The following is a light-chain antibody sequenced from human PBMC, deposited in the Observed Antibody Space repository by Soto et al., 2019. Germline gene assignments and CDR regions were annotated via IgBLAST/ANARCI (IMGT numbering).Light chain of an antibody. Sequence: DIQMTQSPSTLSASVGDRVTITCRASQSISSWLAWYQQKPGKAPKLLIYDASSLESGLPSRCSGSGSGTEFTLTISSLQPDDFATYYCQQYNSYAFTFGQGTRLEIK. CDR2: DAS. CDR3: QQYNSYAFT. CDR1: QSISSW. J-gene: IGKJ5*01. V-gene: IGKV1-5*01.